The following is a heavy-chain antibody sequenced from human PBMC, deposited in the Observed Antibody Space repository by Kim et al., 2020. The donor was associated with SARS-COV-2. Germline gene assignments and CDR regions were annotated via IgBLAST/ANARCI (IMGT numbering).Heavy chain of an antibody. CDR2: INHSGST. CDR3: ARGWVAFPPPRRLRWFDY. V-gene: IGHV4-34*01. D-gene: IGHD5-12*01. Sequence: SETLSLTCAVYGGSFSGYYWSWIRQPPGKGLEWIGEINHSGSTNYNPSLKSRVTISVDTSKNQFSLKLSSVTAADTAVYYCARGWVAFPPPRRLRWFDYWGQGTLVTVSS. J-gene: IGHJ4*02. CDR1: GGSFSGYY.